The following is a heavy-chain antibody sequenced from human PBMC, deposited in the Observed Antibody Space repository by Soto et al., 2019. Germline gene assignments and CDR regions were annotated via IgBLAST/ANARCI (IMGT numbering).Heavy chain of an antibody. CDR1: GFTFSSYA. J-gene: IGHJ4*02. Sequence: QVQLVESGGGVVQPGRSLRLSCAASGFTFSSYAMHWVRQAPGKGLEWVAVISYDGSNKYYADSVKGRFTISRDNSKNTLYLQMNSLRAEDTAVYYCARDFWSGYGQFDYWGQGTLVTVSS. V-gene: IGHV3-30-3*01. CDR3: ARDFWSGYGQFDY. CDR2: ISYDGSNK. D-gene: IGHD3-3*01.